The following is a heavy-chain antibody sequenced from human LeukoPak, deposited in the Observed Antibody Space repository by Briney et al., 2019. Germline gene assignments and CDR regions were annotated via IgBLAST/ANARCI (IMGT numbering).Heavy chain of an antibody. CDR3: ARVDYESDAFDI. CDR1: GFTVSSNY. Sequence: PGGSLRLSCAASGFTVSSNYMSWVRQTPGKGLEWVSVLYSGGSTYYADSVKGRFTISRDNSKNTLYLQMNSLGAEDTAVYYCARVDYESDAFDIWGQGTMVTVSS. J-gene: IGHJ3*02. CDR2: LYSGGST. D-gene: IGHD4-17*01. V-gene: IGHV3-53*01.